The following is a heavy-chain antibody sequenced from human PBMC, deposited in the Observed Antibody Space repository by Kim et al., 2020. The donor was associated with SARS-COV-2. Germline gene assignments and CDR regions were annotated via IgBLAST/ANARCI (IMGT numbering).Heavy chain of an antibody. CDR3: ASKNYDILTGYFQGLY. D-gene: IGHD3-9*01. V-gene: IGHV4-34*01. CDR1: GGSFSGYY. J-gene: IGHJ4*02. CDR2: INHSGST. Sequence: SETLSLTCAVYGGSFSGYYWSWIRQPPGKGLEWIGEINHSGSTNYSPSLKSRVTISVDTSKNQFSLKLSSVTAADTAVYYCASKNYDILTGYFQGLYWGQGTLVTVSS.